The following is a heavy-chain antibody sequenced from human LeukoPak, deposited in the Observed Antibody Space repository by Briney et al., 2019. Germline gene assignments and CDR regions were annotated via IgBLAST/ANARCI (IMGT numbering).Heavy chain of an antibody. J-gene: IGHJ6*02. CDR1: GFTFSSYR. CDR2: ISGSGGST. V-gene: IGHV3-23*01. D-gene: IGHD6-19*01. CDR3: AKDGGRLPYYGMDV. Sequence: GGSLRLSCAASGFTFSSYRMSWVRQAPGKGLEWVSAISGSGGSTFYADSVKGRFTISRDNSKNTLYLQMNSLRAEDTAVYYCAKDGGRLPYYGMDVWGQGTTVTVSS.